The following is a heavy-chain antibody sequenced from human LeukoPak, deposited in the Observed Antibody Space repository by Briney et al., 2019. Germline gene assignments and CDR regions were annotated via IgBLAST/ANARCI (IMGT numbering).Heavy chain of an antibody. V-gene: IGHV4-4*07. Sequence: SETLSLTCTVSGGSISSYYWTWIRRPAGKGLEWIGHIYSSGSANYSPSLKSRVTMSVDTSKNQFSLKLSSVTAADTAVYYCAREVRCSTTRSYGLFDYWGQGTLVTVSS. CDR3: AREVRCSTTRSYGLFDY. J-gene: IGHJ4*02. CDR1: GGSISSYY. D-gene: IGHD2/OR15-2a*01. CDR2: IYSSGSA.